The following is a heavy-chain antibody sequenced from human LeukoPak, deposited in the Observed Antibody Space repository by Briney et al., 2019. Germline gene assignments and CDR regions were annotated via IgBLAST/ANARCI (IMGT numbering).Heavy chain of an antibody. D-gene: IGHD3-22*01. Sequence: GGSLRLSCAASGFTFSSYGMHWVRQAPGKGLEWVAVIWCEGSNKYYEASVKGRFTISRDNSKNTMYLQMNSLRAEDTAVYYCARDVPYYYDSTGKDAFDIWGQGTMVTVSS. CDR2: IWCEGSNK. J-gene: IGHJ3*02. CDR1: GFTFSSYG. V-gene: IGHV3-33*01. CDR3: ARDVPYYYDSTGKDAFDI.